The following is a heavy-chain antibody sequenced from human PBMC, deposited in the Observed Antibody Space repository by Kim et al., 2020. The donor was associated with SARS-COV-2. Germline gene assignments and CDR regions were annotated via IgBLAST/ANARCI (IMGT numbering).Heavy chain of an antibody. Sequence: SETLSLTCAVYGGSFSGYYWSWIRQPPGKGLEWIGEINHSGSTNYNPSLKSRVTISVDTSKNQFSLKLSSVTAADTAVYYCARGLTPRKYYYYYMDVWG. CDR1: GGSFSGYY. CDR2: INHSGST. V-gene: IGHV4-34*01. J-gene: IGHJ6*03. CDR3: ARGLTPRKYYYYYMDV.